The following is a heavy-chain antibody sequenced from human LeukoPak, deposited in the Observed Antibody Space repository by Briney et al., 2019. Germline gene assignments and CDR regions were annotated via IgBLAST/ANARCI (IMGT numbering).Heavy chain of an antibody. CDR1: GFTFISYG. CDR3: AKDGVLTGDNYFDH. D-gene: IGHD3-9*01. Sequence: GGSLRLSCETSGFTFISYGMHWVRQTPGKGLEWVAFISKDGGNKFYADSLKGRVTISRDDSKKTIYLHLNTLRPEDTGIYYCAKDGVLTGDNYFDHWGLGTLVSVSS. J-gene: IGHJ4*02. V-gene: IGHV3-30*18. CDR2: ISKDGGNK.